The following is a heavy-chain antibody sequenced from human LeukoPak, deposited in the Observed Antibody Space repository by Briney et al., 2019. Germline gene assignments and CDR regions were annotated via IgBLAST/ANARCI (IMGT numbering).Heavy chain of an antibody. Sequence: PGGSLTLSCAVSGFTFSSYGMHWVRQAPGKGLEWVSSISSSDSYIYYADPVKGRFTISRDNAKNSLFLQMNSLRAEDTAVYYCARDLLGYNYYYMDVWGKGTTVTVSS. J-gene: IGHJ6*03. CDR3: ARDLLGYNYYYMDV. CDR1: GFTFSSYG. CDR2: ISSSDSYI. D-gene: IGHD3-16*02. V-gene: IGHV3-21*01.